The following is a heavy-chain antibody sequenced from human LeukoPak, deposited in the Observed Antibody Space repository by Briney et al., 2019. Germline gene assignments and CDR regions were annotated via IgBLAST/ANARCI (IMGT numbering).Heavy chain of an antibody. V-gene: IGHV4-4*07. CDR1: GGSISSYY. CDR2: IYTSGST. J-gene: IGHJ3*02. Sequence: SETLSLTCTVSGGSISSYYWSWIRQPAGKGLEWIGRIYTSGSTNYSPSLTSRVTISRDTSKNQISLNPSSVTAADTAVYYCARIDYSALSHAFDIWGQGTTVTVSS. D-gene: IGHD4/OR15-4a*01. CDR3: ARIDYSALSHAFDI.